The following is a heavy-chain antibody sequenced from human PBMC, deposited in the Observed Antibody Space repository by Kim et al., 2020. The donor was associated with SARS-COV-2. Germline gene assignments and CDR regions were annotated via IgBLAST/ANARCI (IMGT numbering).Heavy chain of an antibody. CDR3: AREAGATSFDY. CDR2: T. V-gene: IGHV4-59*01. D-gene: IGHD1-26*01. Sequence: TNHNPSLTRRVTISIDTSKNQFSLKLSCVAAADTAVYYCAREAGATSFDYWGQGTLVTVSS. J-gene: IGHJ4*02.